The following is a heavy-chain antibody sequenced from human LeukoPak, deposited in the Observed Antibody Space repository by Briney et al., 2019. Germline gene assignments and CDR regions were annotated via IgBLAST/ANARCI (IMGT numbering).Heavy chain of an antibody. D-gene: IGHD3-9*01. V-gene: IGHV4-59*01. J-gene: IGHJ5*02. CDR3: ARDILGPDIHWFDP. Sequence: PSETLSLTCTVSGGSISSYYWSWIRQPPGKGLEWIGYIYYSGSTNYNPSLKSRVTISVDTSKNQFSLKLSSVTAADTAVYYCARDILGPDIHWFDPWGQGTLVTVSS. CDR1: GGSISSYY. CDR2: IYYSGST.